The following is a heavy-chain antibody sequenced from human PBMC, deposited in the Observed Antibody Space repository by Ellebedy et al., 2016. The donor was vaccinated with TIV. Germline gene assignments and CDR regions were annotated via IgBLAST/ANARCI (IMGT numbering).Heavy chain of an antibody. J-gene: IGHJ6*02. CDR2: ISHTGTKT. Sequence: GEFLKISCVASGFTFNSYAMSWVRQAPGKGLEWVSTISHTGTKTYYANSVDGRFTIPRDNSKNTLYLQMNSLRAEDTAVYYCAKDKVFGDSKWEIDVWGQGTTVTVSS. V-gene: IGHV3-23*01. CDR1: GFTFNSYA. D-gene: IGHD4-17*01. CDR3: AKDKVFGDSKWEIDV.